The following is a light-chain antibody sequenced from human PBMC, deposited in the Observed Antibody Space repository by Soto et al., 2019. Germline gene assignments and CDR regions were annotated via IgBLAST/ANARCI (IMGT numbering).Light chain of an antibody. Sequence: EIVLPQSPGTLSLSPGERATLSCRASQSVSDLAWYQQKPGQSPRLLIYGPFTRATGIPDRVSGSGSGTEFSITISGLEHEDFVVYYCKKYGSSPWTLGQGTKVEIK. CDR3: KKYGSSPWT. V-gene: IGKV3-20*01. CDR2: GPF. J-gene: IGKJ1*01. CDR1: QSVSD.